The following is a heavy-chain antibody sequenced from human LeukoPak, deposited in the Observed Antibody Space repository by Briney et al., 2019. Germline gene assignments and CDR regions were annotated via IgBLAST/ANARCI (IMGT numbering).Heavy chain of an antibody. CDR3: AIPPGYCGNDCSFDH. D-gene: IGHD2-21*02. Sequence: GESLKISCEGSGYSFSNYWIGWVRPMPGKGLGWMGIIYPGDYETRYSPSFQGLVTISVDKSISTAYLQWSSPKASDTAMYYCAIPPGYCGNDCSFDHWGQGTLVTVSS. CDR2: IYPGDYET. CDR1: GYSFSNYW. J-gene: IGHJ4*02. V-gene: IGHV5-51*01.